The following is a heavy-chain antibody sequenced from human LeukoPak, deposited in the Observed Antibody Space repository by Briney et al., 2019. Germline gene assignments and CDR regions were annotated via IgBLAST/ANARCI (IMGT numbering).Heavy chain of an antibody. Sequence: PGGSLRLSCAASGFTFSSYGMHWVRQAPGKGLEWVAFIRYDGSNKYYADSVKGRFTISRDNSKNTLYLQMNSLRAEDTAVYYCARNGNYGYYYYYMDVWGKGTTVTVSS. CDR3: ARNGNYGYYYYYMDV. CDR2: IRYDGSNK. CDR1: GFTFSSYG. D-gene: IGHD4-17*01. V-gene: IGHV3-30*02. J-gene: IGHJ6*03.